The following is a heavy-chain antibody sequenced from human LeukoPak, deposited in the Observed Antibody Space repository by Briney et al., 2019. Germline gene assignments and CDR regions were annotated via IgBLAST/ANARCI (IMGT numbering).Heavy chain of an antibody. CDR1: GFTFSSYA. J-gene: IGHJ6*02. Sequence: GGSLRLSCATSGFTFSSYAMHWVRQAPGKGLEWVAVISYDGNSKSYAASVKGRFSISRDNSKSTLYLQMNSLRAEDTAVYYCARDGVWPMNGMDVWGQGTTVTVSS. CDR2: ISYDGNSK. D-gene: IGHD3-22*01. CDR3: ARDGVWPMNGMDV. V-gene: IGHV3-30-3*01.